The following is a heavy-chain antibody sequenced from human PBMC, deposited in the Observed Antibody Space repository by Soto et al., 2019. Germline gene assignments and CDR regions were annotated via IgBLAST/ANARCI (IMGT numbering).Heavy chain of an antibody. Sequence: SVKVSCKASGGSFSNFRISWLRQAPGQGLQWMGGIVPVFGRPNYAQRLRGRLTITADELTRTGYMELIRLGAHDAAAYYCAREGSGYDLWGQGXQVTVSA. CDR2: IVPVFGRP. CDR3: AREGSGYDL. V-gene: IGHV1-69*13. J-gene: IGHJ4*02. CDR1: GGSFSNFR. D-gene: IGHD5-12*01.